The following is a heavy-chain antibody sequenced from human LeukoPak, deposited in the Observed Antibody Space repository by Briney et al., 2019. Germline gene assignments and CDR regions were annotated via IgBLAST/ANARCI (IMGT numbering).Heavy chain of an antibody. V-gene: IGHV5-51*01. CDR3: ARQSAAGTIDFDY. CDR2: IYPGDSDT. CDR1: GSSFTSYW. J-gene: IGHJ4*02. Sequence: GASLKISYKGSGSSFTSYWIGWVRPLPGKGLEWMGIIYPGDSDTRYSPSFQGQVTISADKSISTAYLQWSSLKASDTAMYYCARQSAAGTIDFDYWGQGTLVTVSS. D-gene: IGHD6-13*01.